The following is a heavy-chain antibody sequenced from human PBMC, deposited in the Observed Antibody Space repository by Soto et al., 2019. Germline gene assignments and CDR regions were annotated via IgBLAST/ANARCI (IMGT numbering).Heavy chain of an antibody. Sequence: PSETLSLTCTVSGRTFSINADFWYLAWIRQPPGKGLEWIGSIDNGGNTYYNPPLKSRVIISADTSKNQFSLSLNSVTAADTAVYYCVKRCLLVAPNWGQGIMLTVSS. V-gene: IGHV4-39*01. CDR1: GRTFSINADF. J-gene: IGHJ4*02. D-gene: IGHD2-21*01. CDR3: VKRCLLVAPN. CDR2: IDNGGNT.